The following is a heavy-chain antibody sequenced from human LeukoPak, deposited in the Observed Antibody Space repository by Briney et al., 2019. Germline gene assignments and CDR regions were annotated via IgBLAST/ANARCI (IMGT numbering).Heavy chain of an antibody. CDR2: INPNSGDT. J-gene: IGHJ4*02. Sequence: ASVKVSCKASGYTFTGYYMHWVRQAPGQGLEWMGWINPNSGDTKYAQNFQGRVTMTRDRSISTVYMELSSLRSDDTAVYYCARDYDFWSGYIKKLDYFDYWGQGTLVTVSS. D-gene: IGHD3-3*01. V-gene: IGHV1-2*02. CDR1: GYTFTGYY. CDR3: ARDYDFWSGYIKKLDYFDY.